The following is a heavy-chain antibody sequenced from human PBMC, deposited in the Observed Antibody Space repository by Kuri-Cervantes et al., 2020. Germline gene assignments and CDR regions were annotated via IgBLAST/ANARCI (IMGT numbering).Heavy chain of an antibody. CDR2: IYHSGST. CDR1: GGSISSSNW. J-gene: IGHJ6*03. V-gene: IGHV4-4*02. CDR3: ARERVDTAMFGSVLYYYYYMDV. D-gene: IGHD5-18*01. Sequence: GSLRLSCAVSGGSISSSNWWGWVRQPPGKGLEWIGEIYHSGSTNYNPSLKSRVTISVDTSKNQFSLKLSSVTAADTAVYYCARERVDTAMFGSVLYYYYYMDVWGKGTTVTVSS.